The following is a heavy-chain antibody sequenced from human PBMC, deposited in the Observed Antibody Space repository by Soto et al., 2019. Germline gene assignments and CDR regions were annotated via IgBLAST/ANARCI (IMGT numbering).Heavy chain of an antibody. CDR3: SSSKVGFWRGYYSDRAFDH. V-gene: IGHV3-9*01. CDR2: ISYNSGSV. D-gene: IGHD3-3*01. CDR1: GFTFDDYA. Sequence: EVQLVESGGGLVQPGNSLRLSCAGSGFTFDDYAMHWVRQAPGKGLEWVSGISYNSGSVGYADSVSGRFTISRDRAKTSLYLEMNSVKTEDTAFYCCSSSKVGFWRGYYSDRAFDHWGQGTLVTVSS. J-gene: IGHJ4*02.